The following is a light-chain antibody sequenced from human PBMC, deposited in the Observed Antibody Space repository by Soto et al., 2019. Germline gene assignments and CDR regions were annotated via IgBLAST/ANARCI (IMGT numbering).Light chain of an antibody. CDR1: QSVSSY. Sequence: EVVLTRSPATLSLSPGERATLSCRASQSVSSYLAWYQQKPGQAPRLLIYDASNRATGIPARFSGSGSGTDFTLTISSLQPEDPAVYYCQQRSNWPPITLGQGTRMEIK. V-gene: IGKV3-11*01. CDR3: QQRSNWPPIT. J-gene: IGKJ5*01. CDR2: DAS.